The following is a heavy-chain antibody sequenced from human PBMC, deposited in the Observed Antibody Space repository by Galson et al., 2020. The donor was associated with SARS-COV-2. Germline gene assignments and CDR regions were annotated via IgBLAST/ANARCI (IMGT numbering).Heavy chain of an antibody. D-gene: IGHD3-22*01. J-gene: IGHJ4*02. V-gene: IGHV3-23*01. CDR2: ISSSGASL. Sequence: GGSLRLSCAASGFTLRSYAMSWVRQAPGKGLEWVSAISSSGASLYYADSVKGRFTISRDTSKNTLYLQMNGLRAEDTGIYYCARDRTYYYEFDYWGQGALVSVSS. CDR1: GFTLRSYA. CDR3: ARDRTYYYEFDY.